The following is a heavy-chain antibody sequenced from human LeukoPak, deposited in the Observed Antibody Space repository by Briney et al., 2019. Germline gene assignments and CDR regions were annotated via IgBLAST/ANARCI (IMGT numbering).Heavy chain of an antibody. D-gene: IGHD6-13*01. Sequence: ASGKVSGKASGYTVTSYGIRWGRRAPGQGVEWRGWISAYNGNTNYAQKLQGRVTTTTDAATSTAYMELRSLRSDDTAVYYCARDHIAAFDYWGQGPLVTVSS. V-gene: IGHV1-18*01. CDR3: ARDHIAAFDY. J-gene: IGHJ4*02. CDR2: ISAYNGNT. CDR1: GYTVTSYG.